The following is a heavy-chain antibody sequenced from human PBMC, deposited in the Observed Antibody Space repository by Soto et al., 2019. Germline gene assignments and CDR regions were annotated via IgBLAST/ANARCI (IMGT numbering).Heavy chain of an antibody. Sequence: ASVKVSCKASAGTFSSYAISWVRQAPGQGLEWMGGIIPIFGTANYAQKFQGRVTITADESTSTAYMELSSLRSEDTAVYYCAREYPRYNWNDAGAFDYWGQGTLVTVSS. V-gene: IGHV1-69*13. CDR3: AREYPRYNWNDAGAFDY. CDR1: AGTFSSYA. CDR2: IIPIFGTA. D-gene: IGHD1-1*01. J-gene: IGHJ4*02.